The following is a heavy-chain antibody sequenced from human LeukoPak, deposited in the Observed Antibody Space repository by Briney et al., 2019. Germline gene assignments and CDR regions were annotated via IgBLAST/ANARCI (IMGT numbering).Heavy chain of an antibody. V-gene: IGHV1-24*01. CDR3: ARDRLDYYGSGSYGFDI. CDR2: FDPEDGET. D-gene: IGHD3-10*01. Sequence: ASVKVSCKVSGYTLTELSMHWVRQAPGKGLEWMGGFDPEDGETIYAQKFQGRVTMTEDTSTDTAYMELSRLRSDDTAVYYCARDRLDYYGSGSYGFDIWGQGTMVTVSS. CDR1: GYTLTELS. J-gene: IGHJ3*02.